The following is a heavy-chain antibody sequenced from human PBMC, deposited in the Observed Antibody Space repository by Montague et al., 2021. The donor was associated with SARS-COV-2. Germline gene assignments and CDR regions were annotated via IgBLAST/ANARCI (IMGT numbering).Heavy chain of an antibody. D-gene: IGHD3-3*01. Sequence: SETLYLTCIVSGGSVSSGSYYWSWIRQPPGKGLEWIGYIYYSGSTNYNPSLKSRVTISVDTSKNQFSLKLSSVTAADTAVYYCARDPWRITIFGVVTRYGMDVWGQGTTGTVYS. V-gene: IGHV4-61*01. CDR1: GGSVSSGSYY. CDR3: ARDPWRITIFGVVTRYGMDV. J-gene: IGHJ6*02. CDR2: IYYSGST.